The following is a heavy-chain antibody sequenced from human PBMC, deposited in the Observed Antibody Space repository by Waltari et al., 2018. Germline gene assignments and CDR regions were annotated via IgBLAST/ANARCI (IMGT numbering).Heavy chain of an antibody. CDR3: ARNQRGWFDAFDI. CDR2: IHYIGDT. CDR1: GDSISNNNYY. Sequence: QLQLQESGPGLVAPSETLSLTCTASGDSISNNNYYWGWSRQPRGTGLQWIGSIHYIGDTYYSSSLKSRVIISVDTSNNQFSLRLTSVTAADTAIYFCARNQRGWFDAFDIWGQGTAVTVSS. J-gene: IGHJ3*02. V-gene: IGHV4-39*07. D-gene: IGHD6-19*01.